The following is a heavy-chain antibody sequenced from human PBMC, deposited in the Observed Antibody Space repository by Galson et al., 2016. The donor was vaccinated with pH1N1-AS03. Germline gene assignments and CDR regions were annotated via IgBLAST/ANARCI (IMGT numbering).Heavy chain of an antibody. CDR2: IHDDGVGT. J-gene: IGHJ4*02. CDR3: AKARGLETPNYFFDY. CDR1: GFIFSRFA. Sequence: SLRLFCAASGFIFSRFAVTWVRQAPGKGLEWVSLIHDDGVGTYYADSVKGRFTISRDNSKNTLFLHMNSLRAEDTAVYYCAKARGLETPNYFFDYWGQGTLVTVSS. D-gene: IGHD1-1*01. V-gene: IGHV3-23*03.